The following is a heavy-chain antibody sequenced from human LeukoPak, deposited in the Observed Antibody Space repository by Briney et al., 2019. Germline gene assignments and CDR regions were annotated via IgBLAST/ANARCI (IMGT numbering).Heavy chain of an antibody. D-gene: IGHD2-8*01. V-gene: IGHV1-46*01. J-gene: IGHJ6*02. CDR1: GYTFTSYY. CDR2: INPSGGST. Sequence: GASVKVSCKASGYTFTSYYMHWVRQAPGQGLEWMGIINPSGGSTSYAQKFQGRVTMTRDTSTSTVYMELSSLRSEDTAVYYCARDRAPNGVSYYYGMDVWGQGTTVTVSS. CDR3: ARDRAPNGVSYYYGMDV.